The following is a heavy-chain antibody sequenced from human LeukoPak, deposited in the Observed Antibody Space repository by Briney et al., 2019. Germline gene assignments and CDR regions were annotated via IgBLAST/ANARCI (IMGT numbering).Heavy chain of an antibody. CDR2: MDPNSGST. J-gene: IGHJ3*02. D-gene: IGHD1-26*01. Sequence: GASVKVSCKTSGYNFSTYDINWVRQASGQGLEWMGWMDPNSGSTGYAQKFQDRVTMTRNTSINTAYMELSSLRSEDTAVYYCARANIAKRVGATPYQSAFDIWGQGTMVTVSS. CDR3: ARANIAKRVGATPYQSAFDI. V-gene: IGHV1-8*01. CDR1: GYNFSTYD.